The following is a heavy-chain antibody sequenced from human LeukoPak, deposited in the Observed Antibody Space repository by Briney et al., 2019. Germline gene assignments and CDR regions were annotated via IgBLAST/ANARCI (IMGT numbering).Heavy chain of an antibody. CDR1: GFTFSDYG. CDR3: ANQRSVATAGTFF. CDR2: MNSNGGST. J-gene: IGHJ4*02. Sequence: GGSLRLSCAASGFTFSDYGMNWVRQAPGKGLEWVSGMNSNGGSTYYAESVKGRFTISRDNSNTMLYLQMNSLTADDTAIYYCANQRSVATAGTFFWGQGTLVTVSS. V-gene: IGHV3-23*01. D-gene: IGHD6-13*01.